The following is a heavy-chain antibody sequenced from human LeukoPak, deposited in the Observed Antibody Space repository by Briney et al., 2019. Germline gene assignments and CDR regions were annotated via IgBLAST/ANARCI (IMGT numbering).Heavy chain of an antibody. J-gene: IGHJ6*02. D-gene: IGHD4-17*01. V-gene: IGHV3-9*01. Sequence: GRSLRLSCAASGFTFDDYAMHWVRQAPGKGLEWVSGISWNSGSIGYADSVKGRFTISRDNAKNSLYLQMNSLRAEDTAVYYCARGGDYVSDYYGMDVWGQGTTVTVSS. CDR1: GFTFDDYA. CDR3: ARGGDYVSDYYGMDV. CDR2: ISWNSGSI.